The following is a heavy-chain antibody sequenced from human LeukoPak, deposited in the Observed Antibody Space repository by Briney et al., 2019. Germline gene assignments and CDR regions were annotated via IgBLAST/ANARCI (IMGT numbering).Heavy chain of an antibody. J-gene: IGHJ4*02. CDR2: IIPIFGTA. Sequence: ASVKVSCKASGGTFSSYAISWVRQAPGQELEWMGGIIPIFGTANYAQKFQGRVTITADKSTSTAYMELSSLRSEDTAVYYCASYSYGFSNLDYWGQGTLVTVSS. CDR1: GGTFSSYA. D-gene: IGHD5-18*01. V-gene: IGHV1-69*06. CDR3: ASYSYGFSNLDY.